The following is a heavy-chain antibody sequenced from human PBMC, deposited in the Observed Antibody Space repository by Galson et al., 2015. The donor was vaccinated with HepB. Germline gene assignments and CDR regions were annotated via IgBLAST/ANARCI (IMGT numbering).Heavy chain of an antibody. J-gene: IGHJ4*02. CDR2: IVVGSGNT. CDR3: AAGYSSGVYFDY. D-gene: IGHD6-19*01. V-gene: IGHV1-58*01. Sequence: SVKVSCKASGFTFTSSAVQWVRQARGQRLEWIGWIVVGSGNTNYAQKFQERVTITRDMSTSTAYMELSSLRSEDTAVYYCAAGYSSGVYFDYWGQGTLVTVSS. CDR1: GFTFTSSA.